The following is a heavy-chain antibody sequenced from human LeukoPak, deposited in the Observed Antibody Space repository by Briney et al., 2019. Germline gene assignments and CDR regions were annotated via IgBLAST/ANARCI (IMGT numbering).Heavy chain of an antibody. CDR1: GYTFSSYG. Sequence: ASVKVSCKASGYTFSSYGISWVRRAPGQGLEWMGWISAYNGNTNYAQKLQGRVTMTTDTSTSTAYMELRSLRSDDTAVYYCARRYSVCGYQLLCPYYYYYGMYVWGQGTTVAVSS. CDR3: ARRYSVCGYQLLCPYYYYYGMYV. CDR2: ISAYNGNT. D-gene: IGHD2-2*01. J-gene: IGHJ6*02. V-gene: IGHV1-18*01.